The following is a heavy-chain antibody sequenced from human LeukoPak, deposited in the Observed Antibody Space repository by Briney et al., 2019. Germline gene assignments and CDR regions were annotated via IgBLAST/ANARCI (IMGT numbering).Heavy chain of an antibody. V-gene: IGHV3-74*01. Sequence: GGSLRLSCAASGFTFSSYWMHWVRQVPGKGLVWVSRINDDGSATFYADSVKGRFTISRDNAKNTLFLQINSLRAEDTALYYCATQDYGALDYWGQGTLVTVSS. D-gene: IGHD4-17*01. J-gene: IGHJ4*02. CDR2: INDDGSAT. CDR3: ATQDYGALDY. CDR1: GFTFSSYW.